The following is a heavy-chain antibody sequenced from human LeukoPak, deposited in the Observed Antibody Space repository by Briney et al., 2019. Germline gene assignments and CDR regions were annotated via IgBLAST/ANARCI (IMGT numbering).Heavy chain of an antibody. J-gene: IGHJ4*02. D-gene: IGHD6-13*01. CDR1: GGTFSSYA. Sequence: SVKVSCKASGGTFSSYAISWVRQAPGQGLEWMGGIIPIFGTANYAQKFQGRVTITADKSTSTAYMELSSLRSKDTAVYYCARETRIAAACLEYWGQGTLVTVSS. CDR3: ARETRIAAACLEY. CDR2: IIPIFGTA. V-gene: IGHV1-69*06.